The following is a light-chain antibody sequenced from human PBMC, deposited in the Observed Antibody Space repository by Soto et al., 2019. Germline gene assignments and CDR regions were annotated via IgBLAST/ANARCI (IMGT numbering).Light chain of an antibody. CDR1: SSNIGAGYD. V-gene: IGLV1-40*01. Sequence: QLVLTQPPSVSGAPGQRVTISCTGSSSNIGAGYDVSWYQQLPGTAPKVLIYGNTDRPSGVPDRFSGSKSGTSASLAITGLQAEDEADYYCQSYDSSLSGYVFGTGTKLTVL. J-gene: IGLJ1*01. CDR3: QSYDSSLSGYV. CDR2: GNT.